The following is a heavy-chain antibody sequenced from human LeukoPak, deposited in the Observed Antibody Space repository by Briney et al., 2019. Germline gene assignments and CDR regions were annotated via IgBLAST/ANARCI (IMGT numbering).Heavy chain of an antibody. Sequence: GGSLRLSCAASGFTFSSYGMHWVRQAPGQGLKWVACIRYDGSNKYYADSVKGRFTISRDNSKNTLYLQMNSLRAEDTAVYYCAKDQVGATVGALGYWGQGTLVTVSS. CDR2: IRYDGSNK. CDR3: AKDQVGATVGALGY. CDR1: GFTFSSYG. D-gene: IGHD1-26*01. J-gene: IGHJ4*02. V-gene: IGHV3-30*02.